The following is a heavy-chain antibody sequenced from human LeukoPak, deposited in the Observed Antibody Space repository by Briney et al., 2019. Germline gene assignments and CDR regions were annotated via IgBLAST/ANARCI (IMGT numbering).Heavy chain of an antibody. CDR2: ISYDGSNK. Sequence: GGSLRLSCAASGFTFSSYDMHWVRQAPGKGLEWVTVISYDGSNKYYADSVKGRFTISRDNSKNTLYLQMNSLRAEDTAVYYCARGRDGYNWIDYWGQGTLVTVSS. CDR3: ARGRDGYNWIDY. J-gene: IGHJ4*02. CDR1: GFTFSSYD. V-gene: IGHV3-30*03. D-gene: IGHD5-24*01.